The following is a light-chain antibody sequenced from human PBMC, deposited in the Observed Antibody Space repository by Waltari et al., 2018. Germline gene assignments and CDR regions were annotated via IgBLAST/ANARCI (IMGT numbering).Light chain of an antibody. CDR2: HAS. J-gene: IGKJ1*01. V-gene: IGKV3-20*01. CDR3: QHYESLPVT. Sequence: EIVLTQSPGTLSLSPGARATLSCRASQSISKYLDWYQQKPGQAPRLLIYHASSRAAGIPDRFSGSGSGTDFSLSISRLEPEDFAVYYCQHYESLPVTFGQGTKVEIK. CDR1: QSISKY.